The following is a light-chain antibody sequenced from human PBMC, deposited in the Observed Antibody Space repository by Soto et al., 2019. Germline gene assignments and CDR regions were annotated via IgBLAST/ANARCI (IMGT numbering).Light chain of an antibody. CDR2: GAS. CDR1: QSVSSN. Sequence: EIVMTQSPATLSVSPGERATLSCRASQSVSSNLAWYQQKPGQAPRHLIYGASTRATGITARFSGSGSGTEFTLTISSLQSEDFAVYSCQQYNNWPLITVGQGTRLEIK. V-gene: IGKV3-15*01. CDR3: QQYNNWPLIT. J-gene: IGKJ5*01.